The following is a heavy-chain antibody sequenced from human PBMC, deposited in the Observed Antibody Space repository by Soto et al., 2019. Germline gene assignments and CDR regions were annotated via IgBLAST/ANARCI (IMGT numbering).Heavy chain of an antibody. Sequence: SETLSLTCTVSGGSISSYYWSWIRQPPGKGLEWIGYIYYSGSTNYNPSLKSRVTISVDTSKNQFSLKLSSVTAADTAVYYCARDEGLLQGSWFDPWGQGTLVTVSS. CDR2: IYYSGST. CDR3: ARDEGLLQGSWFDP. J-gene: IGHJ5*02. V-gene: IGHV4-59*01. CDR1: GGSISSYY.